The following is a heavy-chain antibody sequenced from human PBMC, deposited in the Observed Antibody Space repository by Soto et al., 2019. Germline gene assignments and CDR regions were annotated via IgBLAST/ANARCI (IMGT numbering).Heavy chain of an antibody. Sequence: SGPTLVNPTQTLTLTCTFSGFSLSTSGVGVGWIRQPPGKALEWLALIYWDDDKRYSPSLKSRLTITKDTSKNQVDLTMPNMDPLETPTFYCGRSPEALLYFDYWGQETLVTVSS. J-gene: IGHJ4*02. CDR3: GRSPEALLYFDY. D-gene: IGHD2-21*01. CDR2: IYWDDDK. V-gene: IGHV2-5*02. CDR1: GFSLSTSGVG.